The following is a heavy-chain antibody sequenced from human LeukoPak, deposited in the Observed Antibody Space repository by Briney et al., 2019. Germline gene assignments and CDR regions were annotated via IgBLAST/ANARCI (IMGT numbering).Heavy chain of an antibody. V-gene: IGHV4-59*01. J-gene: IGHJ4*02. CDR1: GDSISSYY. CDR3: AREKTGARRSYFDY. Sequence: PSETLSLTCTVSGDSISSYYWSWIRQPPGKGLEWIGYIYYSGTTNYNPSLKSRVTISVDTSKNQFSLKLSSVTAADTAVYYCAREKTGARRSYFDYWGQGTLVTVSS. D-gene: IGHD1-26*01. CDR2: IYYSGTT.